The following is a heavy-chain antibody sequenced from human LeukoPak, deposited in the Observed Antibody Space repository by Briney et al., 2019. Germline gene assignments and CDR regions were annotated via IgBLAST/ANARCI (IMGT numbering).Heavy chain of an antibody. CDR3: TVRPTPRNSSSWIDY. V-gene: IGHV3-73*01. CDR1: GFTFSGSA. Sequence: GGSLRLSCAASGFTFSGSAMHWVRQASGKGLEWVGRIRSKANSYATAYAASVKGRFAISRDDSKNTAYLQMKSLKTEDTAVYYCTVRPTPRNSSSWIDYWGQGTLVTVSS. J-gene: IGHJ4*02. D-gene: IGHD6-13*01. CDR2: IRSKANSYAT.